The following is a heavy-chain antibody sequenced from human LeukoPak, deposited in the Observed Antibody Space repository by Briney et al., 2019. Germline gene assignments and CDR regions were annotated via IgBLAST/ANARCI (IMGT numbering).Heavy chain of an antibody. V-gene: IGHV3-23*01. D-gene: IGHD3-10*01. Sequence: GGSLRLSCAASGFTVTTYAMSWVRQAPGKGLEWVSSTSGSGTSSYYAAAVKGRFTISRDESRKTLYLQMNSLRAEDTAVYYCPKDRVGATGIGEFESWGQGTVVTVS. J-gene: IGHJ4*02. CDR3: PKDRVGATGIGEFES. CDR1: GFTVTTYA. CDR2: TSGSGTSS.